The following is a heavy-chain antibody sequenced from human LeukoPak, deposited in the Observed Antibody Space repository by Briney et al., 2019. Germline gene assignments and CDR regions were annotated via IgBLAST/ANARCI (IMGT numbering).Heavy chain of an antibody. CDR2: IYYSGST. V-gene: IGHV4-31*03. D-gene: IGHD3-10*01. CDR1: GGSISSGGYY. CDR3: ARDSSSYGSGSLDY. Sequence: PSETLSLTCTVSGGSISSGGYYWSWIRQHPGKGLEWIGYIYYSGSTYYNPSLKSRVTISVDTSKNQFSLKLSSVTAADTAVYYCARDSSSYGSGSLDYWGQGTLVTVSS. J-gene: IGHJ4*02.